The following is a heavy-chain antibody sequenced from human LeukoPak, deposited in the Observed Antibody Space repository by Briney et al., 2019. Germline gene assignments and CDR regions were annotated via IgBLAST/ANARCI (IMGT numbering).Heavy chain of an antibody. CDR1: GGSISSHY. CDR2: IYYSGST. D-gene: IGHD3-10*01. V-gene: IGHV4-59*11. CDR3: ARSPVWFGGYTLPDAGAFDI. J-gene: IGHJ3*02. Sequence: PSETLSLTCTVSGGSISSHYWSWIRQPPGKGLEWIGYIYYSGSTNYNPSLKSRVTISVDTSKNQFSLKLSSVTAADTAVYYCARSPVWFGGYTLPDAGAFDIWGQGTMVTVSS.